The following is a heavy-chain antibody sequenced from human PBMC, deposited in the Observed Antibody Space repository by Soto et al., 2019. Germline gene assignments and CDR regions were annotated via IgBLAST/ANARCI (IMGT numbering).Heavy chain of an antibody. V-gene: IGHV3-30*18. J-gene: IGHJ4*02. Sequence: QVQLVESGGGVVQPGRSLRLSCAASGFTFSSYGMHWVRQAPGKGLQWVAVISYDGNNKYNADTVKGRFTISRDNSKNTLYLQMNSMRAEDTAVYYCAKSVYNWNVGFFDYWGQGTLVTVSS. CDR1: GFTFSSYG. CDR2: ISYDGNNK. D-gene: IGHD1-1*01. CDR3: AKSVYNWNVGFFDY.